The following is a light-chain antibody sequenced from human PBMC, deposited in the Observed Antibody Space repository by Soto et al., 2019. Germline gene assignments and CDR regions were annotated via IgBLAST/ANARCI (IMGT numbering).Light chain of an antibody. J-gene: IGKJ4*01. Sequence: EIVLTQSPGTLSLSPGERATLSCRASQSVSSSYLAWYQQKPGQAPRLLIYAASSRATGIPDRFSGSGSGTVFTVTINRLEPEDFAVYYCQQYGSSPLTFGGGTKVEIK. V-gene: IGKV3-20*01. CDR2: AAS. CDR1: QSVSSSY. CDR3: QQYGSSPLT.